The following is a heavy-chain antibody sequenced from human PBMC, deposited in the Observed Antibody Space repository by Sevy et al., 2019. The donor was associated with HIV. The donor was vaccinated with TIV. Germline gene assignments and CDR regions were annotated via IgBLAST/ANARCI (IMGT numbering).Heavy chain of an antibody. V-gene: IGHV3-23*01. CDR2: ITPNDP. Sequence: GGSLRLSCTASGFTFSTYTLTWVRQAPGKGLEWVSSITPNDPHYADPVRGRFSVSRDNSKNTLYLQMDSLTVDDTAVYYCARDAQTWRGPWYGTSGADRWGQGTLVTVSS. CDR1: GFTFSTYT. J-gene: IGHJ5*02. CDR3: ARDAQTWRGPWYGTSGADR. D-gene: IGHD1-1*01.